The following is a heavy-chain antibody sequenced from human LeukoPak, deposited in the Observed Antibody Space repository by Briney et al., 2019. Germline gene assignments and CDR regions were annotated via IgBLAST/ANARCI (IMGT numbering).Heavy chain of an antibody. CDR2: IYYSGST. CDR1: GGSISSYY. CDR3: ARGRGILTGYLFDY. V-gene: IGHV4-59*12. Sequence: SETLSLTCTVSGGSISSYYWSWIRQPPGKGLEWIGYIYYSGSTNYNPSLKSRVTISVDTSKNQFSLKLSSVTAADTAVYYCARGRGILTGYLFDYWGQGTLVTVSS. J-gene: IGHJ4*02. D-gene: IGHD3-9*01.